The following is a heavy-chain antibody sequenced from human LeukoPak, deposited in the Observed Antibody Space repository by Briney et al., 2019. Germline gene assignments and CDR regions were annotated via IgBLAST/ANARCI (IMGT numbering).Heavy chain of an antibody. CDR2: LSYDGSNE. Sequence: GGSLRLSCTASGFMFSSNGMHWVRQAPGKGLEWVAVLSYDGSNEYYADSVKGRFTISRDNSKSTLFLQMNSLRADDTAVFYCAKDRSSSWSFDYWGQGTLVTVSS. D-gene: IGHD6-13*01. J-gene: IGHJ4*02. CDR3: AKDRSSSWSFDY. CDR1: GFMFSSNG. V-gene: IGHV3-30*18.